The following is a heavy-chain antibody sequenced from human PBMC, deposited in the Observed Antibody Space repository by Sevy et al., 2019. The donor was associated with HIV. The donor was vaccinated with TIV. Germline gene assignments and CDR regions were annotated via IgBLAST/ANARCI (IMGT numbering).Heavy chain of an antibody. D-gene: IGHD3-22*01. J-gene: IGHJ6*03. CDR3: WKGGGGHYDPDEIGYYFYYYNMDV. CDR2: ISGSGTRT. Sequence: GGSLRLSCAVSGFSFDSYGMTWVRQAPGKGLEWVSGISGSGTRTYYADSVKGRFSISRDNSKNRLYLQMNSLRSEDKGLDYWWKGGGGHYDPDEIGYYFYYYNMDVWGKGTTVTVSS. CDR1: GFSFDSYG. V-gene: IGHV3-23*01.